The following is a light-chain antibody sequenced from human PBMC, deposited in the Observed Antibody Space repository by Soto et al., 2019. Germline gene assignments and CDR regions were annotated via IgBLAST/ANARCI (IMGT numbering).Light chain of an antibody. CDR3: QQRSNWPPDT. V-gene: IGKV3-11*01. Sequence: EIVLTQSPATLSLSPGERATLSCRASQSVDSYLAWYQQKPGQAPRLLIYDASNRATGIPARFSGSGSGTDFTLTISSLEPEDFAVYYCQQRSNWPPDTFGQGTKLEIK. CDR2: DAS. J-gene: IGKJ2*01. CDR1: QSVDSY.